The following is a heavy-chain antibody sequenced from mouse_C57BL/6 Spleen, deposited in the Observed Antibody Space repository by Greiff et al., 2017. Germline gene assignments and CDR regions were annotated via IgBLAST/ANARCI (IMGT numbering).Heavy chain of an antibody. CDR3: ARDPGRGAMDY. CDR1: GFTFSSYA. J-gene: IGHJ4*01. D-gene: IGHD3-3*01. Sequence: LVESGGGLVKPGGSLKLSCAASGFTFSSYAMSWVRQTPEKRLEWVATISDGGSYTYYPDNVKGRFTISRDNAKNNLYLQMSHLKSEDTAMYYCARDPGRGAMDYWGQGTSVTVSS. CDR2: ISDGGSYT. V-gene: IGHV5-4*01.